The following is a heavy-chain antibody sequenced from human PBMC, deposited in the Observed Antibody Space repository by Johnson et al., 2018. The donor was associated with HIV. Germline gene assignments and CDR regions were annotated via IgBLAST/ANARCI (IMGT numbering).Heavy chain of an antibody. J-gene: IGHJ3*02. V-gene: IGHV3-66*01. CDR3: ARVRAGRENAFDI. Sequence: VQLVESGGGLVQPGGSLRLSCAASGFTVSNYYMTWVRQSPGKGLEWVSVIYSGGSTYYADSVKGRCTISRDNSKNTLYLQMNSPRVDDTAIYYCARVRAGRENAFDIWGQGTMVTVSS. CDR1: GFTVSNYY. D-gene: IGHD1-26*01. CDR2: IYSGGST.